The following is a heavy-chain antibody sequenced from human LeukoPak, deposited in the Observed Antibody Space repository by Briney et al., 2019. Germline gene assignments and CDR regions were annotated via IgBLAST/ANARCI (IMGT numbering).Heavy chain of an antibody. CDR1: GFTFNYYW. V-gene: IGHV3-7*01. Sequence: GGTLRLSCAASGFTFNYYWMNWVRQAPGQGLEWVAYIKQGGSEIYYVASVKGRFTISRDNAKNSLYLQMNSLRAEDTAVYYCARDRGAWGAWSGLAVWGQGTTVTVSS. CDR2: IKQGGSEI. CDR3: ARDRGAWGAWSGLAV. D-gene: IGHD6-19*01. J-gene: IGHJ6*02.